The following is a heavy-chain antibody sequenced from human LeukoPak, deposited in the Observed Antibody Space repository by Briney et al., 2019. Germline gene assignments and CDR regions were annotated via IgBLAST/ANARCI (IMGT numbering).Heavy chain of an antibody. V-gene: IGHV4-34*01. J-gene: IGHJ4*02. CDR3: ARGGNLWFGESIFDY. CDR1: GGSFSGYY. Sequence: PSETLSLTCAVYGGSFSGYYWSWIRQPPGKGLEWIGEINHSGSTNYNPSLKSRVTISVDTSKNQFSLKLSSVTAADTAVYYCARGGNLWFGESIFDYWGQGTLVTVSS. D-gene: IGHD3-10*01. CDR2: INHSGST.